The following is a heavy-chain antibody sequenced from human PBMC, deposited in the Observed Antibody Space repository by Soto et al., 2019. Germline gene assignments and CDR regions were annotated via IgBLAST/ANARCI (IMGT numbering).Heavy chain of an antibody. Sequence: SQTLSLTCAISGDSVSSNSAAWNWIRQSPSRGLEWLGRTYYRSKWYNDYAVSVKSRITINPDTSKNQFSLQLNSVTPEDTAIYYCAKLSGPRWNQLHFDYWGQGALVTVSS. J-gene: IGHJ4*02. V-gene: IGHV6-1*01. CDR1: GDSVSSNSAA. CDR2: TYYRSKWYN. D-gene: IGHD1-1*01. CDR3: AKLSGPRWNQLHFDY.